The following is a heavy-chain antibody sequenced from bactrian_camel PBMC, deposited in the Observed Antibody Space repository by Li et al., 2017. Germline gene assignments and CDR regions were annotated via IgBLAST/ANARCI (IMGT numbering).Heavy chain of an antibody. CDR2: ISNGGINT. J-gene: IGHJ7*01. D-gene: IGHD4*01. V-gene: IGHV3S1*01. Sequence: HVQLVESGGFLVQPGGSLRLSCAASGSTFSNYYMSWVREAPGKGLEWISTISNGGINTYHADSVKGRFTISRDNAKNTLYLQMNSLKPEDMAIYYCVRGEGVRSSDYDAPYGMDSWGKGTQVTVS. CDR1: GSTFSNYY.